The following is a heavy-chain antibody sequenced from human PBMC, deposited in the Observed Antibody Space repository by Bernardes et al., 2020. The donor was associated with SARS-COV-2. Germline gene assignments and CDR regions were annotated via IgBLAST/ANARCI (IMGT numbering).Heavy chain of an antibody. Sequence: GSLRLPCAASGFTFSSYAMSWVRQAPGKGREWVPAINGSGGSTYYADPVKGRFTISRDNSKNPLYLQMNSLRAEDTAVYYCAGGRFLEWLLFYYYGMDVWGQGTTVTVSS. CDR1: GFTFSSYA. CDR2: INGSGGST. V-gene: IGHV3-23*01. CDR3: AGGRFLEWLLFYYYGMDV. D-gene: IGHD3-3*01. J-gene: IGHJ6*02.